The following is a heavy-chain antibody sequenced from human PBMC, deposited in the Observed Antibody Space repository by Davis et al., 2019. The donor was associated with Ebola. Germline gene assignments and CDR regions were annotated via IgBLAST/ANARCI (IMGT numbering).Heavy chain of an antibody. CDR3: ARQAYYDFWSGYYTVNWFDP. CDR1: GYSFTSYW. CDR2: IYPGDSDT. Sequence: GGSLRLSCKGSGYSFTSYWIGWVRQMPGKGLEWMGIIYPGDSDTRYSPSFQGQVTISADKSISTAYLQRSSLKASDTAMYYCARQAYYDFWSGYYTVNWFDPWGQGTLVTVSS. J-gene: IGHJ5*02. D-gene: IGHD3-3*01. V-gene: IGHV5-51*01.